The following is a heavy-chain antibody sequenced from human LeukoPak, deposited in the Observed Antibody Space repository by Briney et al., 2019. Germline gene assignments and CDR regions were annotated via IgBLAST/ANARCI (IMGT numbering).Heavy chain of an antibody. D-gene: IGHD3-3*01. J-gene: IGHJ6*02. CDR3: ARGDYDFWSGYSRCMDV. Sequence: SETLSLTCAVYGGSFSGYYWSWIRQPPGKGLEWIGESNHSGSTNYNPSLKSRVTISVDTSKNQFSLKLSSVTAADTAVYYCARGDYDFWSGYSRCMDVWGQGTTVTVSS. CDR1: GGSFSGYY. V-gene: IGHV4-34*01. CDR2: SNHSGST.